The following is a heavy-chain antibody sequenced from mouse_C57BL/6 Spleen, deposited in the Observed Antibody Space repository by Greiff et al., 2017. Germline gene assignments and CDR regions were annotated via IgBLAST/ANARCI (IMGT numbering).Heavy chain of an antibody. CDR1: GYSFTGYY. J-gene: IGHJ1*03. CDR3: ARSSYYFGSSYGYFDV. D-gene: IGHD1-1*01. Sequence: EVQRVESGPELVKPGASVKIFCKASGYSFTGYYMNWVKQSPEKSLEWIGEITPSTGGTTYNQKFKAKATLTVDKSSSTAYMQLKSLTSEDSAVYYCARSSYYFGSSYGYFDVWGTGTTVTVSS. CDR2: ITPSTGGT. V-gene: IGHV1-42*01.